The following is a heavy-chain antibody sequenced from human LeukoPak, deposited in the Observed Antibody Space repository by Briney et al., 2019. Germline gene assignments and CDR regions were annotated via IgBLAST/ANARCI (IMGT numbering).Heavy chain of an antibody. CDR2: INHSGST. CDR1: GGSFSGYY. Sequence: SETLSLTCAVYGGSFSGYYWSWIRQPPGKGLEWIGEINHSGSTNYNPSLKSRVTISVDTSKNQFSLKLGSVTAADTAVYYCATLPGYSGYDEFDYWGQGTLVTVSS. J-gene: IGHJ4*02. CDR3: ATLPGYSGYDEFDY. D-gene: IGHD5-12*01. V-gene: IGHV4-34*01.